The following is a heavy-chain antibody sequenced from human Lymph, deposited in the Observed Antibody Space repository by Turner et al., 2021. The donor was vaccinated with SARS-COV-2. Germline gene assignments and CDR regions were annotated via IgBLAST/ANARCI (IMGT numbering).Heavy chain of an antibody. Sequence: EVQLAASGVSLVHPARSLRPSCAASGFTFDDYGMHWVRQAPGKGLEWGSGISWNSGCIAYAESVKGRFTITRDNDKNSLYLQMNSLEAEESALYYCAKDVGGRYYSCFDYWGQGTLVTVSS. CDR2: ISWNSGCI. CDR1: GFTFDDYG. CDR3: AKDVGGRYYSCFDY. V-gene: IGHV3-9*01. J-gene: IGHJ4*02. D-gene: IGHD1-26*01.